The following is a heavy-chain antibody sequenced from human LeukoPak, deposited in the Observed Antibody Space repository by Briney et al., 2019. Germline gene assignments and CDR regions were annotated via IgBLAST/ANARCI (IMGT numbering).Heavy chain of an antibody. CDR2: IRYDGSNK. CDR3: ASGVGSRIQLWFLFDY. CDR1: GFTFSSYG. V-gene: IGHV3-30*02. Sequence: GGSLRLSCAASGFTFSSYGMHWVRQAPGKGLEWVAFIRYDGSNKYYADSVKGRFTISRDNSKNTLYLQMNSLRAEDTAVYYCASGVGSRIQLWFLFDYWGQGTLVTVSS. J-gene: IGHJ4*02. D-gene: IGHD5-18*01.